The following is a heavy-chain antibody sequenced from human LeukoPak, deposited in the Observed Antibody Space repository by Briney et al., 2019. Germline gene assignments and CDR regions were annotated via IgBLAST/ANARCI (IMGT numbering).Heavy chain of an antibody. D-gene: IGHD5-12*01. CDR2: LYSGGST. J-gene: IGHJ4*02. CDR1: GFTVSTNY. V-gene: IGHV3-53*01. CDR3: ARGGYDAAGRPYDY. Sequence: GGSLRLSCAASGFTVSTNYMSWVRQAPGKGLEWVSVLYSGGSTYYADSVKGRFTISRDNSKNTLYLQMNSLRAEDTAVYYCARGGYDAAGRPYDYWGQGTLVTVSS.